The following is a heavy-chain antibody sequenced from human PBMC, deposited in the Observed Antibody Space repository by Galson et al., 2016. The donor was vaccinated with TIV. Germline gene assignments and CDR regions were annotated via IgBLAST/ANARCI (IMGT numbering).Heavy chain of an antibody. CDR2: ISAHNGAT. Sequence: SVKVSCKASGYTFSNWGISWVRQAPGQGLEWLGWISAHNGATRFAQDVQGRVNLTTDTSTSTAYLELRSLTFDDTAIYYCARDHPPNEGAVAGYYPFNYYALDLWGQGTTVTVSS. CDR1: GYTFSNWG. J-gene: IGHJ6*02. V-gene: IGHV1-18*01. CDR3: ARDHPPNEGAVAGYYPFNYYALDL. D-gene: IGHD3-9*01.